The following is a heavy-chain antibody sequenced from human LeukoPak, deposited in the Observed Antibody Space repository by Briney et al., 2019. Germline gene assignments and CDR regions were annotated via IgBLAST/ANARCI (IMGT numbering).Heavy chain of an antibody. Sequence: ASVKVSCKASGGTFSSYAISWVRQAPGQGLEWMGWINPNSGGTNYAQKFQGRVTMTRDTSISTAYMELSRLRSDDTAVYYCARVGYGDYVRFDPWGQGTLVTVSS. CDR1: GGTFSSYA. D-gene: IGHD4-17*01. V-gene: IGHV1-2*02. CDR3: ARVGYGDYVRFDP. J-gene: IGHJ5*02. CDR2: INPNSGGT.